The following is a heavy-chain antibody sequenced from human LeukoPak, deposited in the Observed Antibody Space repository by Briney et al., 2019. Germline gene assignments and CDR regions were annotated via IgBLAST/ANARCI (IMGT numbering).Heavy chain of an antibody. D-gene: IGHD3-22*01. V-gene: IGHV1-18*01. CDR1: GYTFTSYA. CDR3: ARVRLDNTMNFDY. Sequence: GASVKVSCKASGYTFTSYAITWVRQAPGPGLEWMGWISASKGNTNYAQKLQGRVTMTTDTSTTTAYMELRSLRSDDTAVYYCARVRLDNTMNFDYWGQGTLVTVSS. J-gene: IGHJ4*02. CDR2: ISASKGNT.